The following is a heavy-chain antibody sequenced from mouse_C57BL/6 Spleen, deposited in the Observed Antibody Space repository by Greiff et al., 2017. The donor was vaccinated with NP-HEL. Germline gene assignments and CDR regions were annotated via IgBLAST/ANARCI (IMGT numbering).Heavy chain of an antibody. V-gene: IGHV1-69*01. D-gene: IGHD4-1*01. CDR1: GYTFTSYW. Sequence: QVQLQQPGAELVMPGASVKLSCKASGYTFTSYWMHWVKQRPGQGLEWIGEIDPSDSYTNYNQKFKGKSTLTVDKSSSTAYMQLSSLTSEDSAVYCCARRWIRTGLDYWGQGTTLTVSS. J-gene: IGHJ2*01. CDR2: IDPSDSYT. CDR3: ARRWIRTGLDY.